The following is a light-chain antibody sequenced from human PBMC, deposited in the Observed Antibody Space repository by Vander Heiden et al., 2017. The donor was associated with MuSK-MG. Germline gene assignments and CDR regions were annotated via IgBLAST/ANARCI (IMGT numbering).Light chain of an antibody. Sequence: QSALTQPPSASGSPGQSVAISCTGTSSAVGGYHYVSCYQQPPGKAPKVKIYEGSKRPAGVPDRFSASKSGTTASLTVFGLQAEEDADYYCTSYAGSNHLVFGGGTTLTVL. CDR1: SSAVGGYHY. CDR3: TSYAGSNHLV. V-gene: IGLV2-8*01. J-gene: IGLJ2*01. CDR2: EGS.